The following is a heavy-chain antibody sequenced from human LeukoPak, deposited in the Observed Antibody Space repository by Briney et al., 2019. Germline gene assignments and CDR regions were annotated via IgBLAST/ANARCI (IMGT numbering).Heavy chain of an antibody. CDR3: TRGDGTGVL. CDR2: IRTRPHGGTT. D-gene: IGHD2-8*01. Sequence: PGRSLRLSCIASGFTFGDFAMSWARRAPGKGLEWLGFIRTRPHGGTTEYAASVKARFTISRDDSKSIAYLQMNSLKTEDTAVYYCTRGDGTGVLWGQGTLVTVSS. CDR1: GFTFGDFA. J-gene: IGHJ4*02. V-gene: IGHV3-49*04.